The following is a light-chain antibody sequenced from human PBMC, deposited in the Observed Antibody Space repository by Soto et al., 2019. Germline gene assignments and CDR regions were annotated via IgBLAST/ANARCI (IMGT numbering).Light chain of an antibody. CDR3: LQDYNYPWT. J-gene: IGKJ1*01. V-gene: IGKV1-6*01. CDR2: AAS. Sequence: AIQMTQSPSSLSTSVGDRVTITCRASQDIINDLCWYQEKPWQAPKLLIYAASNLPSGVPSRFSGSGSGTDLTLTISSLQPEDFATYYCLQDYNYPWTFGQGTKVEI. CDR1: QDIIND.